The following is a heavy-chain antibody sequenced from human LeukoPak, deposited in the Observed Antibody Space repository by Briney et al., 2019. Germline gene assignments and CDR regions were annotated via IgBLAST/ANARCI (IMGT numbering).Heavy chain of an antibody. CDR3: ARLDYSNFWFDP. CDR1: GGSISRRTYY. Sequence: SETLSLTCTVSGGSISRRTYYWGWIRQPPGKGLEWIGSIYCSGNTYSNPSPRSRVTISVNTSKNQFSLRLNSVTAADTAVYYCARLDYSNFWFDPWGQGTLVTVSS. CDR2: IYCSGNT. V-gene: IGHV4-39*01. D-gene: IGHD4-11*01. J-gene: IGHJ5*02.